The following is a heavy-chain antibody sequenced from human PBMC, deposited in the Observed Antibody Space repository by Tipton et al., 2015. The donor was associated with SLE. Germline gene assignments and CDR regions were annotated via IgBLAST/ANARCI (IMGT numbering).Heavy chain of an antibody. CDR1: GGSINSYY. CDR3: ARGYCSDGVCYGFGFFDY. V-gene: IGHV4-59*12. J-gene: IGHJ4*02. CDR2: IYYGGTI. Sequence: TLSLTCTVSGGSINSYYWSWIRQPPGKGLEWIGHIYYGGTIYYNPSLKSRVTMSIDTSKNQFSLKMRSVTAADTAVYFCARGYCSDGVCYGFGFFDYWGQGNLVTVSS. D-gene: IGHD2-8*01.